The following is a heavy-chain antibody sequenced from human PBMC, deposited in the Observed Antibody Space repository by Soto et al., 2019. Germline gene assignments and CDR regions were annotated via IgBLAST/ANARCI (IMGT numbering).Heavy chain of an antibody. CDR3: ARLYCSAIICYSVGCFDF. J-gene: IGHJ3*01. V-gene: IGHV3-33*01. CDR2: VWFDGSDK. CDR1: GFTFSTYG. Sequence: GGSLRLSCAASGFTFSTYGMHWVRQAPGKGLEWVALVWFDGSDKYSSDSVKGRFTISRDNSKNTLYLQMNSLRAEDTAVYYCARLYCSAIICYSVGCFDFWGQGIMGTGSS. D-gene: IGHD2-15*01.